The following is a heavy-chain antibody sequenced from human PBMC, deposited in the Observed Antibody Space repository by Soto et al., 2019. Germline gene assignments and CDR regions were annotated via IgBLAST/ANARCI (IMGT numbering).Heavy chain of an antibody. CDR3: TRQYLPAPYHYYGMDF. J-gene: IGHJ6*02. D-gene: IGHD2-2*01. CDR1: GDTVSSNSAA. V-gene: IGHV6-1*01. CDR2: TYYRSKWYN. Sequence: SQTLSLTCAIFGDTVSSNSAAWSWIRQSPPRGLEWLGRTYYRSKWYNDYAVSVKSRVTINPDTSKNQFSLQLNSVTLEDTAVYYCTRQYLPAPYHYYGMDFWGQGTTVTDSS.